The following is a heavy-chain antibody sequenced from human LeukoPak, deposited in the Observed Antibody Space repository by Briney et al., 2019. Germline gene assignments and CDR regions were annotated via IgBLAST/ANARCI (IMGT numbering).Heavy chain of an antibody. V-gene: IGHV3-73*01. D-gene: IGHD4-17*01. J-gene: IGHJ4*02. Sequence: GGSLRLSCAASGFTFSASTVYWVRQASGKGLEWVGRVRDKGSNYETAYGASVKGRFTISRDDSKYTAYLQMNSLKTEDTAVYYCTGLSGDYGFDYWGQGTLVTVSS. CDR2: VRDKGSNYET. CDR1: GFTFSAST. CDR3: TGLSGDYGFDY.